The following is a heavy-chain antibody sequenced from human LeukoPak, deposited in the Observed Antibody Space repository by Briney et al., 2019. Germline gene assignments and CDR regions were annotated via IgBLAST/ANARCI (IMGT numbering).Heavy chain of an antibody. Sequence: GGSLRLSCAVSGFTFSSYSMNWVRQAPGKGLEWVSYISSSSTIYYADSVKGRFTISRDNAKNSLYLQMNSLRDEDTAVYYCVRDPDALDYWGQGTLVTVSS. CDR2: ISSSSTI. V-gene: IGHV3-48*02. CDR1: GFTFSSYS. CDR3: VRDPDALDY. J-gene: IGHJ4*02.